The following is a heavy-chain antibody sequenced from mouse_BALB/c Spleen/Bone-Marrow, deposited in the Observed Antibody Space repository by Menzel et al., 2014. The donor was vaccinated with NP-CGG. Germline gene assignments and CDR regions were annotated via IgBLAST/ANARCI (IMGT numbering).Heavy chain of an antibody. CDR2: IWAGGST. CDR3: AISYSGNYKYYFDF. V-gene: IGHV2-9*02. D-gene: IGHD2-10*01. Sequence: QVQLKQSGPGLVAPSQGLSVTCTVSGFSLTSYGVHWVRQPPGKGLEWLGIIWAGGSTNYNSALMSRLSISKDNSKSQVILKMYSLKSDDTAMYYCAISYSGNYKYYFDFWGQGTTLTVSS. J-gene: IGHJ2*01. CDR1: GFSLTSYG.